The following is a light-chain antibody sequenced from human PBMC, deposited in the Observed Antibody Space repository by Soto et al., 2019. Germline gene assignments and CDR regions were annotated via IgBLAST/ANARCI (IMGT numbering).Light chain of an antibody. Sequence: QSALTQPRSVSGSPGQSVTISCTGTNSDVGRYNFASWYQQLPGKAPKLLISAVSQRPSGVPDRFSGSKSGNTASLTISGLQADDEADYFCYSYTASDIWVFGGGTKVTVL. J-gene: IGLJ3*02. CDR1: NSDVGRYNF. CDR3: YSYTASDIWV. V-gene: IGLV2-11*01. CDR2: AVS.